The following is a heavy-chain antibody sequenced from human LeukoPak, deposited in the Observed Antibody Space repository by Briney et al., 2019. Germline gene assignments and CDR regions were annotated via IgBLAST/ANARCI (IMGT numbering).Heavy chain of an antibody. J-gene: IGHJ3*02. CDR1: GGSISSGSYY. CDR2: IYTSGST. Sequence: SETLSLTCTVSGGSISSGSYYWSWIRQPAGKGLEWIGRIYTSGSTNYNPSLKSRVTISVDKSKNQFSLKLSSVTAADTAVYYCAREENTMDDAFDIWGQGTMVTVSS. V-gene: IGHV4-61*02. D-gene: IGHD3-10*01. CDR3: AREENTMDDAFDI.